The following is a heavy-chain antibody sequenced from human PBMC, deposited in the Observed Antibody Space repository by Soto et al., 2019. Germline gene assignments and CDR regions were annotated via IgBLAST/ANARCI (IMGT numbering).Heavy chain of an antibody. J-gene: IGHJ4*02. CDR1: GGAFSSYT. CDR2: ISAYNGNT. V-gene: IGHV1-18*01. Sequence: ASVKVSCKASGGAFSSYTISWVRQAPGQGLEWMGWISAYNGNTNYAQKLQGRVTMTTDTSTSTAYMELRSLRSDDTAVYYCARAPQSSSWYVDYWGQGTLVTVSS. D-gene: IGHD6-13*01. CDR3: ARAPQSSSWYVDY.